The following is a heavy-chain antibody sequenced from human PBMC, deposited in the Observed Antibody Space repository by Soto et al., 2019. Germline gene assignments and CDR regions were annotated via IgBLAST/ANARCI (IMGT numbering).Heavy chain of an antibody. D-gene: IGHD3-22*01. V-gene: IGHV3-23*01. J-gene: IGHJ1*01. CDR1: GFTFSSYA. CDR2: ISGSGGST. Sequence: EVQLLESGGGLVQPGGSLRLSCAASGFTFSSYAMSWVRQAPGKGLEWVPAISGSGGSTYYADSVKGRFTISRDNSKNTLYLQMNSLRAEDTAVYYCAVYYDSSARLGYFQHWGQGTLVTVSS. CDR3: AVYYDSSARLGYFQH.